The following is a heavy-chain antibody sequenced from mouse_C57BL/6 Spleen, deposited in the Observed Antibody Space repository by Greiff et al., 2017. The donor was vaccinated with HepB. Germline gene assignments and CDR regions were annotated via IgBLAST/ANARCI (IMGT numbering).Heavy chain of an antibody. CDR1: GYTFTSYW. CDR3: ARWVFTTVVPYAMDY. CDR2: INPSNGGT. V-gene: IGHV1-53*01. Sequence: VQLQQSGTELVKPGASVKLSCKASGYTFTSYWMHWVKQRPGQGLEWIGNINPSNGGTNYNEKFKSKATLTVDKSSSTAYMQLSSLTSEDSAVYYCARWVFTTVVPYAMDYWGQGTSVTVSS. J-gene: IGHJ4*01. D-gene: IGHD1-1*01.